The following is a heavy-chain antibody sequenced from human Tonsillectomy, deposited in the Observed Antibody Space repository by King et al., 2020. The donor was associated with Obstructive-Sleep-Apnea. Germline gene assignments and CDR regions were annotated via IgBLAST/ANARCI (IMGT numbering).Heavy chain of an antibody. CDR2: IHSSGST. CDR1: GGSISRYY. V-gene: IGHV4-59*08. Sequence: QLQESGPGLVKSSETLSLTCTASGGSISRYYWSWIRQPPGKGLEWIGYIHSSGSTNYNPSLKSRVTMSGDTSKNQFSLKLSSVTAADTAVYYCTGTSRGGAFDYWGQGTLVTVSS. D-gene: IGHD3-16*01. J-gene: IGHJ4*02. CDR3: TGTSRGGAFDY.